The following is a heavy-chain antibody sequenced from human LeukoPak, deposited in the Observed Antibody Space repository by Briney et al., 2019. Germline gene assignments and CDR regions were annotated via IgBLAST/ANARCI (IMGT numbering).Heavy chain of an antibody. Sequence: KTSETLSLTCTVSGGSISSSSYYWGWIRQPPGKGLEWIGSIYYSGSTYYNPSLKSRVAISVDTSKNQFSLKLSSVTAADTAVYYSASPHIGLDYWGQGTLVTVSS. J-gene: IGHJ4*02. D-gene: IGHD3-10*01. CDR3: ASPHIGLDY. CDR1: GGSISSSSYY. V-gene: IGHV4-39*07. CDR2: IYYSGST.